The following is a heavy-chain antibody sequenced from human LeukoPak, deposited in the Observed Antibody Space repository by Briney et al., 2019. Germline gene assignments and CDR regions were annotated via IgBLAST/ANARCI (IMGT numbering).Heavy chain of an antibody. CDR3: ARDLVGATFDSSDEY. J-gene: IGHJ4*02. Sequence: GGSLRLSCAASGFTVSSNYMSWVRQAPGKGLEWVSVIYSGGSTYYADSVKGRFTISRDNSKNTLYLQMNSLRAEDTAVYYCARDLVGATFDSSDEYWGQGTLVTVSS. CDR1: GFTVSSNY. V-gene: IGHV3-66*01. CDR2: IYSGGST. D-gene: IGHD1-26*01.